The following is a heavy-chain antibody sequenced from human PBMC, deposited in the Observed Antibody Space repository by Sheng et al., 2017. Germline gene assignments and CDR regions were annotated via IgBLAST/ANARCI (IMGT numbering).Heavy chain of an antibody. CDR1: GFSVSSFA. Sequence: EVQLVESGGGLVQPGGSLRLSCAVSGFSVSSFAMKWVRQAPGTGLEWVSHISRDGTTIYYADSVEGRFTISRENAKNSLYLQMDSLRAEDMAVYYCVGVGFDYWGQGTLVTVSS. V-gene: IGHV3-48*03. J-gene: IGHJ4*02. D-gene: IGHD3-16*01. CDR2: ISRDGTTI. CDR3: VGVGFDY.